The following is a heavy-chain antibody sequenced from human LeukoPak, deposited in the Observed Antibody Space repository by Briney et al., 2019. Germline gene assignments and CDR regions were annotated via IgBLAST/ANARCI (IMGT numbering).Heavy chain of an antibody. V-gene: IGHV3-21*01. CDR2: ISSSSSYI. CDR1: GFTFSSYS. Sequence: GGSLRLSCAASGFTFSSYSMNWVRQAPGKGLEWVSSISSSSSYIYYADSVKGRFTISRDNAKNSLYLQMNSLRAEDTAVYYCASGMITFGGVIVTSHQSWGQGTLVTVSS. D-gene: IGHD3-16*02. CDR3: ASGMITFGGVIVTSHQS. J-gene: IGHJ4*02.